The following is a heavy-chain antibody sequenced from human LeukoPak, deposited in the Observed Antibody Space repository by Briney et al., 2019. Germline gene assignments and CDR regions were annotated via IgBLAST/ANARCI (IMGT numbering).Heavy chain of an antibody. CDR1: GGSISSYY. J-gene: IGHJ5*02. V-gene: IGHV4-59*08. CDR3: ARVLGVIAAAGTEVSWFDP. D-gene: IGHD6-13*01. CDR2: IYYSGST. Sequence: PSETLSLTCTVSGGSISSYYWSWIRQPPGKGLEWIGYIYYSGSTNYNPSLKSRVTISVDTSKNQFSLKLSSVTAADTAVYYCARVLGVIAAAGTEVSWFDPWGQGTLVTVSS.